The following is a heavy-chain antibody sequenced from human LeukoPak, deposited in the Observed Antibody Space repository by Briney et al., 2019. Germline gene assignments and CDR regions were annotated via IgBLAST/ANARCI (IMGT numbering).Heavy chain of an antibody. CDR2: ISSSWCNI. V-gene: IGHV3-48*03. D-gene: IGHD3-10*02. CDR3: AELGITMIGGV. Sequence: GGSLRLSCAASGLTFRSYEMKWVSQAPGKGLEGVSYISSSWCNILYADSVKGRFTLSRDNAKNSVYLQMNSLRADDMAVYYCAELGITMIGGVWGKGTTVTISS. CDR1: GLTFRSYE. J-gene: IGHJ6*04.